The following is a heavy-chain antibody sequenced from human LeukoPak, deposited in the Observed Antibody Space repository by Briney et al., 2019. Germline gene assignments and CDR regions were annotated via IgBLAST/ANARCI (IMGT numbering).Heavy chain of an antibody. D-gene: IGHD2-8*01. J-gene: IGHJ6*02. CDR1: GYTFTSYD. V-gene: IGHV1-8*01. CDR2: MNPNSGNT. CDR3: ARDCTNGVCYMDYGMDV. Sequence: EVSVKVSCKASGYTFTSYDINWVRQATGQGLEWMGWMNPNSGNTGYAQKFQGRVTMTRNTSISTAYMELSSLRSEGTAVYYCARDCTNGVCYMDYGMDVWGQGTTVTVSS.